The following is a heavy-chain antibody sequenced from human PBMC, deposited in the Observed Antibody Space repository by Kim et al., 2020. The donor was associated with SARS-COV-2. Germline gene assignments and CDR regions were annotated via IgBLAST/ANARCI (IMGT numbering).Heavy chain of an antibody. J-gene: IGHJ3*02. Sequence: GGSLRLSCAASGFTFSRYEMNWVRQAPGKGLEWVSYISSSGSTIYYADSVKGRFTISRDNAKNSLYLQMNSLRAEDTAVYYCARGTYTIFGVVMGAFDIWGQGTMGTVSS. CDR2: ISSSGSTI. CDR3: ARGTYTIFGVVMGAFDI. D-gene: IGHD3-3*01. CDR1: GFTFSRYE. V-gene: IGHV3-48*03.